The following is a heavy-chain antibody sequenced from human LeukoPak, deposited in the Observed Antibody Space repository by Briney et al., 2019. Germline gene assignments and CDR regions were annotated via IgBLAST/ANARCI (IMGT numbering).Heavy chain of an antibody. V-gene: IGHV1-18*01. J-gene: IGHJ4*02. CDR1: GYTFTSYD. Sequence: ASVKVSCKASGYTFTSYDINWVRQAPGQGLEWMGWISAYNGNTNYAQKLQGRVTMTTDTSTSTAYMELSSLRSEDTAVYYCATHPSTLPIAAANNDYRGQGTLVTVSS. CDR2: ISAYNGNT. D-gene: IGHD6-13*01. CDR3: ATHPSTLPIAAANNDY.